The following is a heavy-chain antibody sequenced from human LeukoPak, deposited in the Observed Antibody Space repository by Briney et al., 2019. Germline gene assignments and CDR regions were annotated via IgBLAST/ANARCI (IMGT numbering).Heavy chain of an antibody. CDR1: GGSISSYY. Sequence: SETLSLTCTVSGGSISSYYWSWIRQPPGKGLEWIGYIYNSGSTNYNPSLKSRVTISVDTSKNQFSLKLSSVTAADTAVYYCARGDASGSYDYAFHIWGQGTMVTVSS. CDR2: IYNSGST. V-gene: IGHV4-59*01. J-gene: IGHJ3*02. CDR3: ARGDASGSYDYAFHI. D-gene: IGHD3-10*01.